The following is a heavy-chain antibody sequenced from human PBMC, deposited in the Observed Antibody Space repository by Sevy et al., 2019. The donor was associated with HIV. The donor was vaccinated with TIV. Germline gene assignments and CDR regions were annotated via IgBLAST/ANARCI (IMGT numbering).Heavy chain of an antibody. D-gene: IGHD2-21*01. CDR1: GFSYSSYG. CDR3: VKEGGGEGGDH. Sequence: LSLTCAASGFSYSSYGMHWVRQAPGKGLEWVAYIQYDGSNKDYADSVKGRFTISRDNSKNKLDLQMNSLRVEDTAVYYCVKEGGGEGGDHWGQGTLVTVSS. CDR2: IQYDGSNK. J-gene: IGHJ4*02. V-gene: IGHV3-30*02.